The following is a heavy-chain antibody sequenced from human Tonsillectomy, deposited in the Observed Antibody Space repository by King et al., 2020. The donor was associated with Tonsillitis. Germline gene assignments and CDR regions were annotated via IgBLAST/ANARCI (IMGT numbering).Heavy chain of an antibody. J-gene: IGHJ2*01. CDR1: GFTFSSYG. V-gene: IGHV3-23*04. D-gene: IGHD3-22*01. Sequence: VQLVESGGGLVQPGESLRLSCAASGFTFSSYGMSWVRQAPGKGLEWVSGISGNGGSTDYADSVKGRFTISRDNSKNTLFLQMNSLRAEDTAVYYCAKRHYYDSSGLRDWYFDLWGRGTLAT. CDR2: ISGNGGST. CDR3: AKRHYYDSSGLRDWYFDL.